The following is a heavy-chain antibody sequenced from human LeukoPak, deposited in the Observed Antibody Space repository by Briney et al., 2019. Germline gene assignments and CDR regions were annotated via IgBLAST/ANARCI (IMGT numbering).Heavy chain of an antibody. CDR1: GFSFSNYG. D-gene: IGHD2-15*01. CDR2: ISSSGSAI. J-gene: IGHJ4*02. Sequence: PGRSLRLSCAASGFSFSNYGIHWVRQAPGKGLEWVSYISSSGSAIYYVDSVKGRFTVSRDNAKNSLFLQMNSPRAEDTAVYYCVRVRGSYFDYWGQGALVTVSS. V-gene: IGHV3-48*01. CDR3: VRVRGSYFDY.